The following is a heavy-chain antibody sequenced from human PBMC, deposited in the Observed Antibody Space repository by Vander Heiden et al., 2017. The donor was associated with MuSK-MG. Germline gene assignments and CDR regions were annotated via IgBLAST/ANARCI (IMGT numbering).Heavy chain of an antibody. D-gene: IGHD4-17*01. CDR2: ISYDGSNK. CDR1: GFTFSSYA. V-gene: IGHV3-30*04. Sequence: QVQLVESGGGVVQPGRSLRLSCAASGFTFSSYAMHWVRQAPGKGLEWVAVISYDGSNKYYADSVKGRFTISRDNSKNTLYLQMNSLRAEDTAVYYCARDHLTEYMTTVTNYFDYWGQGTLVTVSS. J-gene: IGHJ4*02. CDR3: ARDHLTEYMTTVTNYFDY.